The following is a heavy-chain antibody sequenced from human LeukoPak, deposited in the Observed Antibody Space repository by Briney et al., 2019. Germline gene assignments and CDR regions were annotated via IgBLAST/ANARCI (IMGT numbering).Heavy chain of an antibody. V-gene: IGHV3-30*02. CDR2: IRYDGSNK. Sequence: GGSLRLSCSASGFTFSSYWMSWVRQAPGKGLEWVAFIRYDGSNKYYADSVKGRFTISRDNSKNTLYLQMNSLRAEDTAVYYCAKVRQVEMATIAFDYWGQGTLVTVSS. D-gene: IGHD5-24*01. CDR3: AKVRQVEMATIAFDY. J-gene: IGHJ4*02. CDR1: GFTFSSYW.